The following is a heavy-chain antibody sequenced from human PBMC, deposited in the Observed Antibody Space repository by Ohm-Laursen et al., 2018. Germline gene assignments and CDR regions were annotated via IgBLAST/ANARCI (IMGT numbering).Heavy chain of an antibody. V-gene: IGHV3-72*01. J-gene: IGHJ4*02. CDR2: SRNKAKRYTT. Sequence: GSLRLSCAASGFTFNDHYMDWVRQAPGKGLEWVARSRNKAKRYTTEYAASVKGRFTISRDDPKNSLYLQMNSLETEDTAVYYCARARALGGDSYSFDYWGQGTLVTVSS. CDR1: GFTFNDHY. CDR3: ARARALGGDSYSFDY. D-gene: IGHD2-21*02.